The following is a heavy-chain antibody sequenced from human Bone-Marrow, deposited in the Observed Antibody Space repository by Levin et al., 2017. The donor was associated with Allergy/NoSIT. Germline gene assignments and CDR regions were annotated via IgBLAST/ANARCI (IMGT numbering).Heavy chain of an antibody. CDR1: GGSFSSFT. D-gene: IGHD1-26*01. Sequence: PEASVKVSCKASGGSFSSFTFNWVRQAPGQGLEWMGKIIPMPGIAKYAPKFQGRVTITADTSTSTAYMELSGLRSADTDLYYCAGGFGPAIVVDAFDVWGQGTMVTVAS. J-gene: IGHJ3*01. CDR2: IIPMPGIA. V-gene: IGHV1-69*02. CDR3: AGGFGPAIVVDAFDV.